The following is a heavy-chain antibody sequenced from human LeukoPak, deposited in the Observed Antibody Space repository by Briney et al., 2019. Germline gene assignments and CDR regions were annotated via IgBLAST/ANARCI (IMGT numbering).Heavy chain of an antibody. J-gene: IGHJ4*02. CDR3: ARHKDWTFDY. CDR2: ISDDGSKK. CDR1: GFTFSTYG. D-gene: IGHD3/OR15-3a*01. V-gene: IGHV3-30*03. Sequence: GGSLRLSCAASGFTFSTYGMHWVRQAPGKGLEWVAVISDDGSKKYHADSVKGRFTITRDDSKNTLKLQMSSLRAEDTAVYYCARHKDWTFDYWGQGTLVTVSS.